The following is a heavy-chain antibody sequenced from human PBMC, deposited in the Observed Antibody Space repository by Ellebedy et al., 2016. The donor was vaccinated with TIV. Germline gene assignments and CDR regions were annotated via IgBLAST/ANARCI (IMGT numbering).Heavy chain of an antibody. J-gene: IGHJ6*02. D-gene: IGHD1-1*01. CDR2: ISARGYVR. V-gene: IGHV3-23*01. CDR3: AKDGATGTTGGMDV. CDR1: RFSLTTYA. Sequence: GESLKISCAASRFSLTTYAVSWVRQKPGTGLEWVSSISARGYVRYNRDFVKGRFTISRDNSKNTLFLQMNSLGVDDTAVYYCAKDGATGTTGGMDVWGQGTTVTVSS.